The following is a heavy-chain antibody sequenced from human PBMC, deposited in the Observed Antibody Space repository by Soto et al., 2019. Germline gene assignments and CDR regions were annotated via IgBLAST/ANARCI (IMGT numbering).Heavy chain of an antibody. J-gene: IGHJ4*02. Sequence: SETLSLNCAVYGGSFSGYYWSWIHQPPGKGLEWIGEINHSGSTNYNPSLKSRVTISVDTSKNQFSLKLSTVTAADTAVYYCARGGRYCSGGSCYFPFDYWVQGTLVTVSS. V-gene: IGHV4-34*01. CDR1: GGSFSGYY. CDR2: INHSGST. CDR3: ARGGRYCSGGSCYFPFDY. D-gene: IGHD2-15*01.